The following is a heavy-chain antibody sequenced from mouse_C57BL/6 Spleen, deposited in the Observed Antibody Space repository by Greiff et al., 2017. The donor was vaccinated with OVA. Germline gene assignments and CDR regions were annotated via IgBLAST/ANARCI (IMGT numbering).Heavy chain of an antibody. V-gene: IGHV3-6*01. CDR3: ARERDYYGNFDY. CDR1: GYSITSGYY. Sequence: EVQLQQSGPGLVKPSQSLSLTCSVTGYSITSGYYWNWIRQFPGNKLEWMGYISYDGSNNYNPSLKNRISITRDTSKNQFFLKLNSVTTEDTATYYCARERDYYGNFDYWGQGTTLTVSS. D-gene: IGHD1-1*01. CDR2: ISYDGSN. J-gene: IGHJ2*01.